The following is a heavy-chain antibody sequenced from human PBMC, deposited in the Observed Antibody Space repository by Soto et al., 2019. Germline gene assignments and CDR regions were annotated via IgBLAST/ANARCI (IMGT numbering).Heavy chain of an antibody. V-gene: IGHV5-51*01. Sequence: PGETLKISCKGSGYSFTSYWIGWVRQMPGKGLEWIGTIYPGDSDTRYSPSFQGQVTISADKSISTAYLQWSSLKASDTAMYYCARHLGYCSSTSCRLNYYGMDVWGQGTTVTVSS. J-gene: IGHJ6*02. CDR3: ARHLGYCSSTSCRLNYYGMDV. CDR2: IYPGDSDT. CDR1: GYSFTSYW. D-gene: IGHD2-2*01.